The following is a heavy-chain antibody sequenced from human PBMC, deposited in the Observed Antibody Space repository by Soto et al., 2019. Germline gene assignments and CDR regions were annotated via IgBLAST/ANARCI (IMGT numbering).Heavy chain of an antibody. D-gene: IGHD6-13*01. CDR2: ISHDGSVT. V-gene: IGHV3-30*18. Sequence: QVQMVESGGDVVQPGTSLRLSCATSGFTFSTSGMHWVRQAPGKGLEWVAMISHDGSVTYYTDSVQGRFTISRDTPKNTLYLQMNSLRDEDTAIYYCAKDWGSSGWYNWFDPWGQGTRVTVS. J-gene: IGHJ5*02. CDR3: AKDWGSSGWYNWFDP. CDR1: GFTFSTSG.